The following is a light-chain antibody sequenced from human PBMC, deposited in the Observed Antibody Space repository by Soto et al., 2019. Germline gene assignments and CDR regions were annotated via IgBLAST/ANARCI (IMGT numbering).Light chain of an antibody. J-gene: IGKJ2*01. Sequence: EMVMTQSPSILSVSPGKSATLSFSASRSLSDNHLAWYLQRPGQAPRLLIYGSSSRAAGIPDRFRGSGTGTDFTLTIRRLEPEDFGVYYCQQYSDAPYTFGLGTMVDVK. CDR1: RSLSDNH. V-gene: IGKV3-20*01. CDR3: QQYSDAPYT. CDR2: GSS.